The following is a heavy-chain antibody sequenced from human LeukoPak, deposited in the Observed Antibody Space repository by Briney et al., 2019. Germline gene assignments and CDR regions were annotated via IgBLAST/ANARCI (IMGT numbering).Heavy chain of an antibody. CDR1: GFTFSSYS. CDR2: ISSSSSTI. Sequence: GRSLRLSCAASGFTFSSYSTNWVRQAPGKGLEWVSYISSSSSTIYYADSVKGRFTISRDNAKNSLYLQMNSLRAEDTAVYYCAREDAVLRYFDWFPTPGAFDIWGQGTMVTVSS. CDR3: AREDAVLRYFDWFPTPGAFDI. V-gene: IGHV3-48*04. D-gene: IGHD3-9*01. J-gene: IGHJ3*02.